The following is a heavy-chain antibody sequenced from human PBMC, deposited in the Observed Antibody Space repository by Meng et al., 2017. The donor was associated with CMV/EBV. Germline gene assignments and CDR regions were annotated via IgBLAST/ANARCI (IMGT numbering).Heavy chain of an antibody. Sequence: QGRLGQAWAEVKKPGASVKVSCKASGYTFTSYYMHWVRQAPGQGLEWMGIINPSGGSTSYAQKFQGRVTMTRDTSTSTVYMELSSLRSEDTAVYYCARDKIQLWPTVGYLDYWGQGTLVTVSS. CDR3: ARDKIQLWPTVGYLDY. D-gene: IGHD5-18*01. V-gene: IGHV1-46*01. CDR2: INPSGGST. J-gene: IGHJ4*02. CDR1: GYTFTSYY.